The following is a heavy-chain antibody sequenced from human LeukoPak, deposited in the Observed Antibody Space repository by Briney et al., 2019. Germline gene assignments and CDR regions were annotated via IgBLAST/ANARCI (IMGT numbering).Heavy chain of an antibody. D-gene: IGHD3-10*01. J-gene: IGHJ6*02. V-gene: IGHV3-30*04. CDR3: ARDFGFGGRTYYYYYGTDV. Sequence: GRSLRLSCAASGFTFSSYAMHWVRQAPGKGLEWVAVITYDGSNKYYADSVKGRFTISRDSSKNTLYLQMNSLRAEDTAVYYCARDFGFGGRTYYYYYGTDVWGQGTTVTVSS. CDR1: GFTFSSYA. CDR2: ITYDGSNK.